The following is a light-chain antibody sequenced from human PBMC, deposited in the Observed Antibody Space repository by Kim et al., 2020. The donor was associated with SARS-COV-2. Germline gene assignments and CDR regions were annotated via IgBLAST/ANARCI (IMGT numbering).Light chain of an antibody. CDR2: EVS. J-gene: IGLJ2*01. Sequence: GQSVTISCTGTSSDVGGYNYVSWYQQHPGRAPKFMIYEVSKRPSGVPDRFSGSKSGNTASLTVSGLQAEDEADYYCSSYAGNNNLVFGGGTKLTVL. V-gene: IGLV2-8*01. CDR1: SSDVGGYNY. CDR3: SSYAGNNNLV.